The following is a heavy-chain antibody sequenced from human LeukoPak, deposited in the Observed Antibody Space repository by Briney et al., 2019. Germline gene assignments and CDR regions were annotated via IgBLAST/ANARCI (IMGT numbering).Heavy chain of an antibody. V-gene: IGHV3-7*01. CDR3: ARRGGSSSRRSPIDY. J-gene: IGHJ4*02. CDR2: IKQGGSQR. D-gene: IGHD6-6*01. Sequence: GGSLRLSCSASGFTFSDYWMTWVRQAPGKGPEWVANIKQGGSQRYYVDSVRGRFTISRDNAKDSLFLQMNGLRAEDTAVYYCARRGGSSSRRSPIDYWGQGTLVTVSS. CDR1: GFTFSDYW.